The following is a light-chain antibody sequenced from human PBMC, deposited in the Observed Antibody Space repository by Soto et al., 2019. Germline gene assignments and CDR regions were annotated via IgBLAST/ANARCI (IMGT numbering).Light chain of an antibody. Sequence: DIQMTQSPSSLSASLGDRVTITCQASQDITNYLNWFQQKPGKAPKLLLYDASHLEAGVPSRFSGSGSGTDFTFTISSLQTEDIATYYCQLYDNLPLTFGGGTKVEIK. CDR1: QDITNY. J-gene: IGKJ4*01. V-gene: IGKV1-33*01. CDR2: DAS. CDR3: QLYDNLPLT.